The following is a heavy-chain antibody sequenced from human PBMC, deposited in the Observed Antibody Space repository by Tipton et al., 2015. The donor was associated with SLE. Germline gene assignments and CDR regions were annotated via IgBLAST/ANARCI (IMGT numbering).Heavy chain of an antibody. CDR3: AKEVLDSTSWSVYYYYGMDV. D-gene: IGHD6-13*01. V-gene: IGHV3-53*01. CDR2: TYSGDSS. CDR1: GFTASSYY. Sequence: SLRLSCAASGFTASSYYMSWVRQAPGKGLEWVSVTYSGDSSYYADSVKGRVTLSRDNSKNTLFLQMHSPRADDTAVYYCAKEVLDSTSWSVYYYYGMDVWGQGTTVTVSS. J-gene: IGHJ6*02.